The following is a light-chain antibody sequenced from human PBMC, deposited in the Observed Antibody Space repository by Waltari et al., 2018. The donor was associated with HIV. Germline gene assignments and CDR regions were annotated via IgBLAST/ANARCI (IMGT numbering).Light chain of an antibody. J-gene: IGLJ2*01. CDR2: DVT. CDR1: GRDVGNFTF. Sequence: QSALTQPRSVSGSPGQSVTISCTRTGRDVGNFTFVSWYQHLPAKAPKLLIYDVTKRPSGVPDRFSGPKSGDTASLTISGLQAEDEADYYCCTYAAKYVLFGGGTNLTVL. V-gene: IGLV2-11*01. CDR3: CTYAAKYVL.